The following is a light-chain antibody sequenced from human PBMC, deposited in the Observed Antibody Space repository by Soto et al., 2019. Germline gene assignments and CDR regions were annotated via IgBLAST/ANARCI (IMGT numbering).Light chain of an antibody. CDR3: QQYGSSPRT. V-gene: IGKV3-20*01. J-gene: IGKJ5*01. Sequence: EIVLTQSPGTLSLSPGERATLSCRASQNLGSIYLAWYQQKPGQPPRLLIYRASSRATGIPDRFSGSGSGTDFTLTISRLEPEDFAVYYCQQYGSSPRTFGQGTRLEIK. CDR1: QNLGSIY. CDR2: RAS.